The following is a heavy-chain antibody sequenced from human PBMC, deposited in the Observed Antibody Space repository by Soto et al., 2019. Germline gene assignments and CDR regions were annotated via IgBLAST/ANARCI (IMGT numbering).Heavy chain of an antibody. J-gene: IGHJ4*02. Sequence: PGGSLRLSCAASGFTFSSYGMHWVRQAPGKGLEWVAVISYDGSNKYYADSVKGRFTISRDNSKNTLYLQMNSLRAEGTSVYYCARTRARIQLWGDGYWGQGTLVTVSS. V-gene: IGHV3-30*03. CDR2: ISYDGSNK. CDR3: ARTRARIQLWGDGY. D-gene: IGHD5-18*01. CDR1: GFTFSSYG.